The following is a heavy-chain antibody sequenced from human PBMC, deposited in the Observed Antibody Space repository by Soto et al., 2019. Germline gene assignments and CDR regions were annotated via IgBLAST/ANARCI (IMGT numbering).Heavy chain of an antibody. CDR1: GGTFSSYA. V-gene: IGHV1-69*13. CDR2: IIPIFGTA. CDR3: ARDPYGDYTTGYYGMDV. Sequence: ASVKVSCKASGGTFSSYAISWVRQAPGQGLEWMGGIIPIFGTANYAQKFQGRVTITADESTSTAYMELSSLRSEDTAVYYCARDPYGDYTTGYYGMDVWGQGTTVTVSS. J-gene: IGHJ6*02. D-gene: IGHD4-17*01.